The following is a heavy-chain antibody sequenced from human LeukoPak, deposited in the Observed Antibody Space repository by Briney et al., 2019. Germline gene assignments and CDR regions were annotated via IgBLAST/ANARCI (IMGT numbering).Heavy chain of an antibody. V-gene: IGHV3-74*03. CDR1: GFTFNSYW. J-gene: IGHJ4*02. Sequence: GGSLRLSCAASGFTFNSYWMHWVRQAPGKGLVWVSRISTDGSSAMYADSVKGRFTISRDNAKNTLYLQMNSLRAEDTAVYYCARVNVCPRCHFDYRGQGTLVTVSS. D-gene: IGHD3-16*01. CDR3: ARVNVCPRCHFDY. CDR2: ISTDGSSA.